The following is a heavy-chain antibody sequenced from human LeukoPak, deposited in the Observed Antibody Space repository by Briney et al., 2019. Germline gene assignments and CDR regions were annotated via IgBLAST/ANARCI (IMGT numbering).Heavy chain of an antibody. CDR2: INHSGST. Sequence: SETLSLTCTVSGGSISNYYWSWIRQPPGKGLGWIGEINHSGSTYYNPSLKSRVTISVDTSKNQFSLKLSSVTAADTAVYYCARDPGGDYVGYWGQGTLVTVSS. CDR1: GGSISNYY. V-gene: IGHV4-59*12. CDR3: ARDPGGDYVGY. J-gene: IGHJ4*02. D-gene: IGHD4-17*01.